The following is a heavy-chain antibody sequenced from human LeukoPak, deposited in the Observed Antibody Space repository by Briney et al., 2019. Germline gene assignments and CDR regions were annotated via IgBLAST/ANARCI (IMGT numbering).Heavy chain of an antibody. CDR1: GFTFSSYS. CDR3: ARRYSSSSWDFDY. Sequence: GGSLRLSCAASGFTFSSYSMHWVRQAPGKGLEWVSYITSSSTTINYADSVKGRFTISRDNAKNSLYLQMNSLRDEDTAVYCCARRYSSSSWDFDYWGQGTLVTVSS. J-gene: IGHJ4*02. V-gene: IGHV3-48*02. CDR2: ITSSSTTI. D-gene: IGHD6-6*01.